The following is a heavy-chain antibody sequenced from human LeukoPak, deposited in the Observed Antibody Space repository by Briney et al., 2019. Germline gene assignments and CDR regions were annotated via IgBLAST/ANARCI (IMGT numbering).Heavy chain of an antibody. D-gene: IGHD6-6*01. CDR1: GYTFTSYD. CDR2: MNPNSGNT. CDR3: ARGAELSTIAALDS. J-gene: IGHJ4*02. Sequence: GASVMVSCRASGYTFTSYDSNWVGQATGQELEWMGWMNPNSGNTGYAQKFQGRVTMTRNTSISTAYMELSSLRSEDTAVYYCARGAELSTIAALDSWGQGTLVTVSS. V-gene: IGHV1-8*01.